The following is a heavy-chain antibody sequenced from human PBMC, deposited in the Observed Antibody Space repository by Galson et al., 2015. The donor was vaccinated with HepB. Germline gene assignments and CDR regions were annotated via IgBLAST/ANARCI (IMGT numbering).Heavy chain of an antibody. Sequence: QSGAEVKKPGESLRISCKTSGYKFTDYWVGWVRQVPGRGLEWLGIIFPADSDTRYSPPIRGQATISADKSISTAYLQWNSLRASDTAIYYCARRQRLRTGGGGYIDYWGQGTLVTVSS. CDR2: IFPADSDT. CDR3: ARRQRLRTGGGGYIDY. V-gene: IGHV5-51*01. CDR1: GYKFTDYW. D-gene: IGHD3-16*01. J-gene: IGHJ4*02.